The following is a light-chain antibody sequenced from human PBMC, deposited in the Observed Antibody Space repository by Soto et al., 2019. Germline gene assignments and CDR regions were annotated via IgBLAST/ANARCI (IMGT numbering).Light chain of an antibody. J-gene: IGLJ2*01. CDR2: SNN. CDR3: AAWDDSLHAVV. V-gene: IGLV1-44*01. Sequence: QSALTQPPSASETPGQRVTISCSGSSSNIGSNTVNWYQQLPGTAPKLLLYSNNERPSGVPDRFSGSKSGTSASLAISGLQSEDEADYYCAAWDDSLHAVVFGGGTKLTVL. CDR1: SSNIGSNT.